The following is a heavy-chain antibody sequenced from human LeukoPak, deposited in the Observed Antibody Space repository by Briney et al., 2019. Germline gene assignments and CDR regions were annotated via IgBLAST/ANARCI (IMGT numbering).Heavy chain of an antibody. CDR3: ARDRLRGIAARGFDY. D-gene: IGHD6-6*01. V-gene: IGHV3-20*04. CDR2: INWNGGST. CDR1: GFTFDDYG. Sequence: GGSLRLSCAAYGFTFDDYGMSWVRQAPGKGLEWVSGINWNGGSTGYADSVKGRFTISRDNAKNSVYLQTNSLRAEDTALYYCARDRLRGIAARGFDYWGQGTLVTVSS. J-gene: IGHJ4*02.